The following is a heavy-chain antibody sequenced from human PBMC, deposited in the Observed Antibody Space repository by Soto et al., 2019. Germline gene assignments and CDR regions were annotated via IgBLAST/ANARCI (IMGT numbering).Heavy chain of an antibody. CDR2: IYSGGST. CDR3: AREQWYYMDV. J-gene: IGHJ6*03. CDR1: EFTVSSYY. Sequence: EVQLVESGGGLVQPGGSLRLSCAASEFTVSSYYMNWVRQAPGKGLEWVSVIYSGGSTYYAESAKGRFTISRDISRNMVYLQMNSLRADDTAVYYCAREQWYYMDVWGKGTTVTGSS. D-gene: IGHD6-19*01. V-gene: IGHV3-66*01.